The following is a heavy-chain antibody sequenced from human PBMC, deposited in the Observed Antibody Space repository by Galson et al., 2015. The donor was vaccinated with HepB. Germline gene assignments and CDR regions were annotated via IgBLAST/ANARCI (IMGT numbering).Heavy chain of an antibody. CDR2: ISSSSTTI. CDR3: VFLRGNDLKPLDY. Sequence: SLRLSCAASTFIFSTNSMNWVRQAPGKGLEWVSYISSSSTTIYYADSVKGRFTISRDNAKNSLYLQMNSLRVEDTAVYYCVFLRGNDLKPLDYWGQGTLVTVSS. V-gene: IGHV3-48*04. CDR1: TFIFSTNS. J-gene: IGHJ4*02. D-gene: IGHD4-23*01.